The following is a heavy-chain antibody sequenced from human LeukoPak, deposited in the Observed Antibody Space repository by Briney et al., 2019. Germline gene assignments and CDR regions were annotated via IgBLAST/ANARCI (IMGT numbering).Heavy chain of an antibody. D-gene: IGHD1-26*01. CDR3: AKDLPVGATAGNYFDY. J-gene: IGHJ4*02. CDR1: GFTFDDYA. Sequence: GGSLRLSCVVSGFTFDDYAMHWVRQAPGKGLEWVSAISGSGGSTYYADSVKGRFTISRDNSKNTLYLQMNSLRAEDTAVYYCAKDLPVGATAGNYFDYWGQGTLVTVSS. CDR2: ISGSGGST. V-gene: IGHV3-23*01.